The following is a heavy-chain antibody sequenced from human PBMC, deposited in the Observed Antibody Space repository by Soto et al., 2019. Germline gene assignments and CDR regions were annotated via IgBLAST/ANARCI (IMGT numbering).Heavy chain of an antibody. CDR1: GFTFSEYA. J-gene: IGHJ4*02. D-gene: IGHD3-3*01. CDR2: IKSKTDGGTT. V-gene: IGHV3-15*01. CDR3: ARGAEGAYYHDY. Sequence: GGSLRLSCEASGFTFSEYAMSWVRQAPGKGLEWVGRIKSKTDGGTTDYAAPVKGRFTISRDDSKNTLYLQMNSLKTEDTAVYYCARGAEGAYYHDYWGQGTLVTVSS.